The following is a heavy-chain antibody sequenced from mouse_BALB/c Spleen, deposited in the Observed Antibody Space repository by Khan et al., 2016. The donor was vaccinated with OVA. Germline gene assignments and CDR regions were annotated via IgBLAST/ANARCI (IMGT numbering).Heavy chain of an antibody. D-gene: IGHD1-2*01. CDR3: ARSGGFYYCYY. Sequence: IQLVQSGAELVKPGASVKLSCTASGFNIKDTYMHWVKQRPEQGLEWIGRIDPANGNTKYDPKFQGKATITADTSSNTAYLQLSSLTTEDTAVYYCARSGGFYYCYYWGQGTTLTVSS. V-gene: IGHV14-3*02. CDR2: IDPANGNT. J-gene: IGHJ2*01. CDR1: GFNIKDTY.